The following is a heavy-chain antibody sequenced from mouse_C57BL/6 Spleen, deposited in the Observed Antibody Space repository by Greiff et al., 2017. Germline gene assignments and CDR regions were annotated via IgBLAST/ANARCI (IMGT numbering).Heavy chain of an antibody. D-gene: IGHD1-1*01. CDR2: ISSGSSTI. J-gene: IGHJ1*03. V-gene: IGHV5-17*01. Sequence: EVQRVESGGGLVKPGGSLKLSCAASGFTFSDYGMHWVRQAPEKGLEWVAYISSGSSTIYYADTVKGRFTISRDNAKNTLFLQMTSLRSEDTAMYYCASYYGSSYEYFDVGGTGTTVTVSS. CDR1: GFTFSDYG. CDR3: ASYYGSSYEYFDV.